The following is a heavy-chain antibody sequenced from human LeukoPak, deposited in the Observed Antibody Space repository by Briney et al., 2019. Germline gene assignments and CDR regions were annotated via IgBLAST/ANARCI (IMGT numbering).Heavy chain of an antibody. CDR1: GFTFSSYA. Sequence: GGSLRLSCAASGFTFSSYAMHWVRQAPGKGLEWMAVISYDGSNKYYADSVKGRFTISRDNSKNTLYLQMNSLRAEDTAVYYCARDKVITMVRGPSYFDYWGQGTLVTVSS. D-gene: IGHD3-10*01. CDR3: ARDKVITMVRGPSYFDY. V-gene: IGHV3-30*04. CDR2: ISYDGSNK. J-gene: IGHJ4*02.